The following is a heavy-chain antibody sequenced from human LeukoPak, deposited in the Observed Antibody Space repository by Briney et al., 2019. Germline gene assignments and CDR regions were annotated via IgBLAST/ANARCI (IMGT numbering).Heavy chain of an antibody. V-gene: IGHV3-15*01. CDR1: GFTFSNAW. D-gene: IGHD3-9*01. CDR2: IISKTDGGTT. Sequence: GGSLRLSCAASGFTFSNAWMSWVRQAPGKGLEWVGRIISKTDGGTTDYAAPVKGRFTISRDDSKNTLYLQMNSLKTEDTAVYYCTTGVLGYFDWLIWGQGTLVAVSS. CDR3: TTGVLGYFDWLI. J-gene: IGHJ4*02.